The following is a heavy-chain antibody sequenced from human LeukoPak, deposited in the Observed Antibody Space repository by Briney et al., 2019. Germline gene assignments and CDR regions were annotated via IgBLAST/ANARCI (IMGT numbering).Heavy chain of an antibody. CDR3: AREFTISWDY. J-gene: IGHJ4*02. D-gene: IGHD3-3*01. CDR1: GFTFSSYD. Sequence: GGSLRLSCAASGFTFSSYDMHWVRQATGKGLKWVSAIGTAGDTYYPGSVKGRFTISRDNAKNTLYLQMNSLRAEDTAVYYCAREFTISWDYWGQGTLVTVSS. CDR2: IGTAGDT. V-gene: IGHV3-13*01.